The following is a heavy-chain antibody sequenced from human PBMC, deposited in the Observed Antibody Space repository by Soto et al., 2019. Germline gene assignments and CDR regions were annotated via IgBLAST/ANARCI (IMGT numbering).Heavy chain of an antibody. CDR1: GFTFSSYG. J-gene: IGHJ4*02. V-gene: IGHV3-33*01. CDR3: AREADGDRFDY. CDR2: IWYDGSNK. Sequence: QVQLVESGGGVVQPGRSLRLSCAASGFTFSSYGMHWVRQAPGKGLEWVAVIWYDGSNKYYADSVKGRFTISRDNSKNTLDLQMNSLRAEDTAVYYCAREADGDRFDYWGQGTLVTVSS. D-gene: IGHD4-17*01.